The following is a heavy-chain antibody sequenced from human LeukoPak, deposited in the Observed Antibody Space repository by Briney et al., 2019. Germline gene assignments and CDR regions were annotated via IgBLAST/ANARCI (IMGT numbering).Heavy chain of an antibody. CDR1: GFTFSSYA. CDR3: ARDVVVVPAAIAVYYYYGMDV. D-gene: IGHD2-2*01. J-gene: IGHJ6*02. CDR2: ISSSSSTI. Sequence: GGSLRLSCAASGFTFSSYAMHWVRQAPGKGLEWVSYISSSSSTIYYADSVKGRFTISRDNAKNSLYLQMNSLRAEDTAVYYCARDVVVVPAAIAVYYYYGMDVWGQGTTVTVSS. V-gene: IGHV3-48*04.